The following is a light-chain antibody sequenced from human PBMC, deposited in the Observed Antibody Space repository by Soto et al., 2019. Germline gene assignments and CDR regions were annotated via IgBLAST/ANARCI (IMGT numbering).Light chain of an antibody. CDR2: TNN. J-gene: IGLJ2*01. V-gene: IGLV1-47*01. CDR1: NSNIGDNY. Sequence: QPVLTQPPSASGTPGQRVTISCSGSNSNIGDNYVYWYQHLPGTAPKLLIYTNNQRPSGVPDRFSGSKSGTSASLAISGLRSEDEADYYCAAWDDSLSGVVFGGGTKVTVL. CDR3: AAWDDSLSGVV.